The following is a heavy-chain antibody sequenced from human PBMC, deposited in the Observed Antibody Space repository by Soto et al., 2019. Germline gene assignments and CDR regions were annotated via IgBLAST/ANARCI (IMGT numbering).Heavy chain of an antibody. CDR2: IIPIFGTA. CDR3: ARGTPIAVAGTTYYYYGMDV. J-gene: IGHJ6*02. V-gene: IGHV1-69*13. Sequence: ASVKVSCKASGGTFSSYAISWVRQAPGQGLEWMGGIIPIFGTANYAQKFQGRVTITADESTSTAYMELSSLRSEDTAVYYCARGTPIAVAGTTYYYYGMDVWGQGTTVTVSS. CDR1: GGTFSSYA. D-gene: IGHD6-19*01.